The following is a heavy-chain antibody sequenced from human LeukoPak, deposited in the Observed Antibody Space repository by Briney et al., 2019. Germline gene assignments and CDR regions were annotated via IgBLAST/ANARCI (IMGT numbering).Heavy chain of an antibody. D-gene: IGHD3-22*01. CDR3: ARAAYYDSSGYYYGIGF. J-gene: IGHJ4*02. CDR2: IWSDGSNK. Sequence: PGRSLRLSCAASGFTFSSYGMHWVRQAPGKGLEWLAVIWSDGSNKYYADSAKGRFTISRDNSKNTLYLQMNNLRAEDTAVYYCARAAYYDSSGYYYGIGFWGQGTLVTVSS. V-gene: IGHV3-33*01. CDR1: GFTFSSYG.